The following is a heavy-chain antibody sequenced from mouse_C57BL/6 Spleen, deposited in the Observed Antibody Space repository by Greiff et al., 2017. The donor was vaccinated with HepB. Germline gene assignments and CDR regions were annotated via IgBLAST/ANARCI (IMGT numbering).Heavy chain of an antibody. J-gene: IGHJ4*01. CDR1: GFTFSDYG. Sequence: EVKVVESGGGLVKPGGSLKLSCAASGFTFSDYGMHWVRQAPEKGLEWVAYISSGSSTIYYADTVKGRFTISRDNAKNTLFLQMTSLRSEDTAMYYCARDDYDEGAMDYWGQGTSVTVSS. D-gene: IGHD2-4*01. CDR2: ISSGSSTI. V-gene: IGHV5-17*01. CDR3: ARDDYDEGAMDY.